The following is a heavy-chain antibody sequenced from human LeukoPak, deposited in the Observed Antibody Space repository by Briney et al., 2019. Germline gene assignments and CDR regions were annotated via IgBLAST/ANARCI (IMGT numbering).Heavy chain of an antibody. Sequence: SQTLSLTCAISGGSVSSNSVTWNWIRQSPSRGLEWLGRTYYRSTWYNDYAVSVRGRITVNPDTSKNQFSLKLSSVTAADTAVYYCARVRGDPTGSYDSSGYYFFSWFDPWGQGTLVTVSS. V-gene: IGHV6-1*01. D-gene: IGHD3-22*01. CDR2: TYYRSTWYN. J-gene: IGHJ5*02. CDR1: GGSVSSNSVT. CDR3: ARVRGDPTGSYDSSGYYFFSWFDP.